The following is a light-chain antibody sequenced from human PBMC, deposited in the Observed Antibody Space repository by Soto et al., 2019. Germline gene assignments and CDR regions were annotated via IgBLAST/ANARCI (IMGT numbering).Light chain of an antibody. CDR2: KAS. Sequence: NRMRQSPSTMSASVGDRDTITCGASQSISRLLAWYQQKPGRAPTLLIYKASTLESGVPSRFSGSTFGTEFTLTISSLQPDDFATYYCQQYNSYPLTFGQGTRLEIK. J-gene: IGKJ5*01. V-gene: IGKV1-5*03. CDR1: QSISRL. CDR3: QQYNSYPLT.